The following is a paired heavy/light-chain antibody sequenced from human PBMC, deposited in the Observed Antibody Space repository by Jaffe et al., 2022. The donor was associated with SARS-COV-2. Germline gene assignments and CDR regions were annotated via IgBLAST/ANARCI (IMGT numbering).Light chain of an antibody. Sequence: QSALTQPASVSGSPGQSITISCTVNSSDVGGYKYVSWYQQHPGKAPKLMIYEVSNRPAGVSNRFSGSKSGNKASLTISGLQADDEAKYYCSSYTTSSTRVFGGGTKLTVL. CDR1: SSDVGGYKY. CDR3: SSYTTSSTRV. J-gene: IGLJ2*01. CDR2: EVS. V-gene: IGLV2-14*01.
Heavy chain of an antibody. CDR1: GFTFSSYV. D-gene: IGHD3-16*02. J-gene: IGHJ4*02. Sequence: EVQLLESGGGLVQPGGSLRLSCAASGFTFSSYVMSWVRQAPGKGLEWVSAISGSGGSTYYADSVKGRFTISRDNSKNTLYLQMNSLRAEDTAVYFCAKEAAYDYIWGSYRHFDFWGQGTLLTVSS. V-gene: IGHV3-23*01. CDR2: ISGSGGST. CDR3: AKEAAYDYIWGSYRHFDF.